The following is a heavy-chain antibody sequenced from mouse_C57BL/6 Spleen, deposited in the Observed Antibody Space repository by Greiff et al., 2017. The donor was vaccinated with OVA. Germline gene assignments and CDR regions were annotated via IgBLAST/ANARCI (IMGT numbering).Heavy chain of an antibody. Sequence: LVEPGASVKISCKASGYAFSSSWMNWVKQRPGKGLEWIGRIYPGDGDTNYNGKFKGKATLTADKSSSTAYMQLSSLTSEDSAVYFCARDYYGSTWFAYWGQGTLVTVSA. V-gene: IGHV1-82*01. CDR2: IYPGDGDT. D-gene: IGHD1-1*01. CDR3: ARDYYGSTWFAY. J-gene: IGHJ3*01. CDR1: GYAFSSSW.